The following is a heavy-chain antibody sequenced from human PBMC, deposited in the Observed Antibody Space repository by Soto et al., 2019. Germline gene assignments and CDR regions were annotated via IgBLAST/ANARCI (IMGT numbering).Heavy chain of an antibody. CDR3: AKPYYYDNSGYYGT. D-gene: IGHD3-22*01. CDR1: GFTFSSYA. J-gene: IGHJ4*02. Sequence: GSLRLSCAASGFTFSSYAMSWVRQAPGKGLEWVSAISGSGSSTYYADSVRGRLTISRDNSKNTLYLQMNSLRAEDTAVFYCAKPYYYDNSGYYGTWGQGALVTVSS. CDR2: ISGSGSST. V-gene: IGHV3-23*01.